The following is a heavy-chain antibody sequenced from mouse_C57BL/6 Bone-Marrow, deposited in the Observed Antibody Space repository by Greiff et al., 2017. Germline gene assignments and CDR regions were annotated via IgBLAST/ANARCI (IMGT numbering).Heavy chain of an antibody. CDR1: GFNIKDDY. Sequence: EVQVVESGAELVRPGASVKLSCTASGFNIKDDYMHWVKQRPEQGLEWIGWIDPENGDTEFASKFQGKATITTDTSSNTAYLQLSSLTSEDTAVYYCTTVYYWGQGTTLTVSS. CDR3: TTVYY. CDR2: IDPENGDT. J-gene: IGHJ2*01. V-gene: IGHV14-4*01.